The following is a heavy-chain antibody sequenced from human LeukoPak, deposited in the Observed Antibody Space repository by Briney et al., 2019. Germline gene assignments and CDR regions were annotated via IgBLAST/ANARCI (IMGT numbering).Heavy chain of an antibody. Sequence: SGTLSLTCTVSGGSISSSSYYWGWIRQPPGKGLEWIGSIFQSGRTTYNPSLKSRFTILLDTSKNQFSLKLSSVTAADTAMYYCARVWGCSGGSCYNFDSWGQGTLVTVSS. CDR2: IFQSGRT. J-gene: IGHJ4*02. V-gene: IGHV4-39*07. CDR3: ARVWGCSGGSCYNFDS. D-gene: IGHD2-15*01. CDR1: GGSISSSSYY.